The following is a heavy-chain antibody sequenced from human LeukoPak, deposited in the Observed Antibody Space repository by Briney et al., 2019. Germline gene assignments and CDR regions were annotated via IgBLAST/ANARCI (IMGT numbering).Heavy chain of an antibody. D-gene: IGHD1-26*01. J-gene: IGHJ5*02. CDR2: ISGYNGNT. Sequence: ASVKVSCKASSYSFNRYGISWVRQAPGQGLEWMGWISGYNGNTNYAQKFLGRVSMTADTSTSTAYMELRSLRSDDTAVYYCARGIGDPWGQGTLVTVSS. CDR3: ARGIGDP. V-gene: IGHV1-18*01. CDR1: SYSFNRYG.